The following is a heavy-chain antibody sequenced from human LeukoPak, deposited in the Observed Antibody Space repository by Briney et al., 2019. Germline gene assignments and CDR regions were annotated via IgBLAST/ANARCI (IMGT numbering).Heavy chain of an antibody. CDR1: GFTFSSYG. CDR2: IRYDGSNK. J-gene: IGHJ3*02. CDR3: ANVWFGEVDAFDI. V-gene: IGHV3-30*02. D-gene: IGHD3-10*01. Sequence: PGGSLRLSCAASGFTFSSYGMHWVRQAPGKGLEWAAFIRYDGSNKYYADSVKGRFTISRDNSKNTLYLQMNSLRAEDAAVYYCANVWFGEVDAFDIWGQGTMVTVSS.